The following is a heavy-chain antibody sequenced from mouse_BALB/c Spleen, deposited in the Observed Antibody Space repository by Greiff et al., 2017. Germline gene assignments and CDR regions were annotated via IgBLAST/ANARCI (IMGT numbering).Heavy chain of an antibody. Sequence: QVQLQQPGAELVKPGASVKLSCKASGYTFTSYWMHWVKQRPGQGLEWIGEINPSNGRTNYNEKFKSKATLTVDKSSSTAYMQLSSLTSEDSAVYYCARWGIAWFAYWGQGTLVTVSA. CDR1: GYTFTSYW. CDR3: ARWGIAWFAY. CDR2: INPSNGRT. V-gene: IGHV1S81*02. J-gene: IGHJ3*01.